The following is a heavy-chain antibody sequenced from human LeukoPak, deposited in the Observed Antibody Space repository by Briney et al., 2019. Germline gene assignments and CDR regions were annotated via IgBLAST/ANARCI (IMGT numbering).Heavy chain of an antibody. CDR2: IWANGNDE. CDR3: AKDGDEYSSSPPDY. V-gene: IGHV3-30*02. J-gene: IGHJ4*02. D-gene: IGHD6-6*01. Sequence: GGSLRLSCAASAFTFSYYGMHWVRQAPGKGLEWVAVIWANGNDEYYADSVKGRFAISRDNSKNTLYLQMNSLRAEDTAVYYCAKDGDEYSSSPPDYWGQGTLVTVSS. CDR1: AFTFSYYG.